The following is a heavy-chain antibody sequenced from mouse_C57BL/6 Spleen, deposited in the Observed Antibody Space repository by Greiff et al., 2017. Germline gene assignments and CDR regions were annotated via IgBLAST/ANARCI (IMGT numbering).Heavy chain of an antibody. Sequence: EVQLVESGGDLVKPGGSLKLSCAASGFTFSSYGMSWVRQTPDKRLEWVATISSGGSYTYYPDSVKGRFTISRDNAKNTLYLQMSSLKSEDTAMYYCARLLYGTPYAMDYWGQGTSVTVSS. J-gene: IGHJ4*01. CDR2: ISSGGSYT. V-gene: IGHV5-6*01. CDR3: ARLLYGTPYAMDY. CDR1: GFTFSSYG. D-gene: IGHD2-1*01.